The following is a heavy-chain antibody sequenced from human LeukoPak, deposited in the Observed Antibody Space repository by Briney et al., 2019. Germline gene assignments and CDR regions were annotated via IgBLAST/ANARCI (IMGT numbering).Heavy chain of an antibody. CDR1: GSTFSSYG. CDR3: AKDRSLGRLVHDAFDV. CDR2: ISGSSHSRT. D-gene: IGHD3-16*01. Sequence: GGSLRLSCAASGSTFSSYGMHWVRQAPGQGLEWVSGISGSSHSRTDYADSVKGRFTISRDNSRNTLFLQVDTLRVEDTATYYCAKDRSLGRLVHDAFDVWDQGTKVVVSS. J-gene: IGHJ3*01. V-gene: IGHV3-23*01.